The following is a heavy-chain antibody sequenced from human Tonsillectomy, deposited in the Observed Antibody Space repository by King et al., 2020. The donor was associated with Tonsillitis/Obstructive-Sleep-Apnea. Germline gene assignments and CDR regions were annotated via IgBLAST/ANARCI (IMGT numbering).Heavy chain of an antibody. Sequence: ITLKESGPTLVKPTQTLTLTCTFSGFSLSTSGVGVGWIRQPPGKALEWLALIYWDDDKRYSPSLKSRLTITKDTSKNQVVLTMTNMDPVDTATYYCAHAPDGSYPNYFDYWGQGTLVTVSS. CDR3: AHAPDGSYPNYFDY. CDR1: GFSLSTSGVG. D-gene: IGHD1-26*01. CDR2: IYWDDDK. J-gene: IGHJ4*02. V-gene: IGHV2-5*02.